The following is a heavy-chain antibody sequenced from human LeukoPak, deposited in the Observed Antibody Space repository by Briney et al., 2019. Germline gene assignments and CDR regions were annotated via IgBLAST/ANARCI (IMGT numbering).Heavy chain of an antibody. Sequence: GGSLRLSCAASGFTFSNAWMSWVRQAPGKGLEWVGRIKSKTDGGTTDYAAPVKGRFTIPRDDSKNTLYLQMNSLRAEDTAVYYCARDLGRSYYDSSGYYLWGQGTLVTVSS. D-gene: IGHD3-22*01. J-gene: IGHJ4*02. CDR3: ARDLGRSYYDSSGYYL. CDR1: GFTFSNAW. V-gene: IGHV3-15*01. CDR2: IKSKTDGGTT.